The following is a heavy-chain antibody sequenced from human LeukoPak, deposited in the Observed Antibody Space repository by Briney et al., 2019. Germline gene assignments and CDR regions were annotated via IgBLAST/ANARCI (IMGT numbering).Heavy chain of an antibody. CDR2: IYSGGST. CDR1: GFTVSSNY. J-gene: IGHJ4*02. CDR3: ARKTDHQTGGDY. D-gene: IGHD1-1*01. V-gene: IGHV3-66*01. Sequence: GGSLRLSCAASGFTVSSNYMSWVRQAPGEGLEWASLIYSGGSTSYADSVKGRFTISRDNSKNTLYPQMNSLRAEDTAVYYCARKTDHQTGGDYWGQGTLVTVSS.